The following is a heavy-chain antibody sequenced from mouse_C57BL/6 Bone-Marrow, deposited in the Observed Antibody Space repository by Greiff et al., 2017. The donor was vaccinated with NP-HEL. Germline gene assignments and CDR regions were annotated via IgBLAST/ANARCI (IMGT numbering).Heavy chain of an antibody. V-gene: IGHV1-81*01. D-gene: IGHD1-1*01. CDR3: ARGITTVVATDFDY. CDR1: GYTFTSYG. J-gene: IGHJ2*01. CDR2: IYPRSGNT. Sequence: LVESGAELARPGASVKLSCKASGYTFTSYGISWVKQRTGQGLEWIGEIYPRSGNTYYNEKFKGKATLTADKSSSTAYMELRSLTSEDSAVYFCARGITTVVATDFDYWGQGTTLTVSS.